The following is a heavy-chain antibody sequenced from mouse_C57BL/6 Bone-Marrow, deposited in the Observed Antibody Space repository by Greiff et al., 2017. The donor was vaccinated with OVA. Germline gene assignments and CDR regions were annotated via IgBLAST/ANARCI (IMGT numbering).Heavy chain of an antibody. J-gene: IGHJ2*01. CDR1: GYAFSSYW. CDR3: ARLRRGY. V-gene: IGHV1-80*01. CDR2: IYHGDGEH. D-gene: IGHD2-12*01. Sequence: VKLMESGAELVQPGDSVKISCKASGYAFSSYWMNWVKQRPGKGLEWIGQIYHGDGEHNYNGKFKGKATLTADKSSMTAYRHLSSLTSEDSAVYFCARLRRGYWGQGTTLTVSS.